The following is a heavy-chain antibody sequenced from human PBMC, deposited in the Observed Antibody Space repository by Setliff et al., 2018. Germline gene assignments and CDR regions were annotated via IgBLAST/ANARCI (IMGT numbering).Heavy chain of an antibody. D-gene: IGHD3-3*01. CDR1: GFTFSNYA. J-gene: IGHJ4*02. Sequence: GGSLRLSCAASGFTFSNYAMSWVRQAPGKGLEWVSTIIGVGGGTYFADSVKGRFTISRDNSKNTLYLQMNSLRAEDTAIYYCAKVLAIFGVEYHFDSWGQGKLVTAPQ. V-gene: IGHV3-23*01. CDR2: IIGVGGGT. CDR3: AKVLAIFGVEYHFDS.